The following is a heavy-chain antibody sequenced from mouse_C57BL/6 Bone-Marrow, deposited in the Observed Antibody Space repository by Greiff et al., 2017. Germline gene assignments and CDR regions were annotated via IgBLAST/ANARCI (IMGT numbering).Heavy chain of an antibody. D-gene: IGHD2-3*01. V-gene: IGHV1-59*01. CDR1: GYTFTSYW. CDR2: IDPSDSYT. Sequence: VQLQQPGAELVRPGTSVKLSCKASGYTFTSYWMHWVKQRPGQGLEWIGVIDPSDSYTNYNQKFKGKATLTVDTSSSTAYMQLSSLTSEDSAVYYCAREIYDHYYAMDYWGQGTSVTVSS. CDR3: AREIYDHYYAMDY. J-gene: IGHJ4*01.